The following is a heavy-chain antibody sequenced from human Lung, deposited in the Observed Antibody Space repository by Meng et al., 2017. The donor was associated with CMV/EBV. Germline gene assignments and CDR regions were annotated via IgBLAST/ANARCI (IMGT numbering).Heavy chain of an antibody. D-gene: IGHD2-15*01. Sequence: SETLSLTCTVSGGPVRGDSYYWSWIRQPPGKGLEWIAYVYYSESPNYKPSDYNPSLKSRVSMSVDTSKNQFSLNLRSVTAADTAVYYCAGCTGGSCYPISELYWGQGTLVTVSS. J-gene: IGHJ4*02. V-gene: IGHV4-61*01. CDR1: GGPVRGDSYY. CDR3: AGCTGGSCYPISELY. CDR2: VYYSESP.